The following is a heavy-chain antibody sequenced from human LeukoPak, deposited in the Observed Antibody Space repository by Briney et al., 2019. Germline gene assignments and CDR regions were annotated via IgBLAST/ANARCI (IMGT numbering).Heavy chain of an antibody. CDR2: IYSGGST. D-gene: IGHD5-24*01. V-gene: IGHV3-53*01. Sequence: GGSLRLSCAASGFTVSSNYMSWVRQAPGKGLEWVSVIYSGGSTYYADSVKGRFTISRDNSKNTLYLQMNSLRAEDTAVYYCARISPYNYFDYWGQGTLVTVSS. CDR3: ARISPYNYFDY. J-gene: IGHJ4*02. CDR1: GFTVSSNY.